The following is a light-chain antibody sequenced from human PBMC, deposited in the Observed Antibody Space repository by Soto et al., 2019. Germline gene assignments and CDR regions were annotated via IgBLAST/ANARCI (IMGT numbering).Light chain of an antibody. Sequence: ETVLTQSPATLSLSPGERATLSCRASERVSTYLAGYQHQPFQDPRILINDTSSRATSITARFSSSGSGADFTIPISSLEAADVAVYYCQQRDDWMYTFGQGTKLVIK. CDR3: QQRDDWMYT. CDR2: DTS. V-gene: IGKV3-11*01. CDR1: ERVSTY. J-gene: IGKJ2*01.